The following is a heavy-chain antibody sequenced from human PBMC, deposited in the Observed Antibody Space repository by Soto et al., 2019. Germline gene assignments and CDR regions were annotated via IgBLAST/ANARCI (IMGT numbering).Heavy chain of an antibody. J-gene: IGHJ4*02. CDR2: ISAYNGNT. Sequence: QVQLVQSGAEVKKPGASVKVSCKASGYTFTSYGISWGRQAAGQGLEWMGWISAYNGNTNYAQKLQGRVTMTTDTSTSTAYMELTSLRSEDKAVYYCAREAAAGTLDYWGQGTLVHVSS. CDR1: GYTFTSYG. CDR3: AREAAAGTLDY. D-gene: IGHD6-13*01. V-gene: IGHV1-18*01.